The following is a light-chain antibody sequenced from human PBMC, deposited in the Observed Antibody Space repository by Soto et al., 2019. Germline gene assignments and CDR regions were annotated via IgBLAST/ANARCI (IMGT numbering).Light chain of an antibody. J-gene: IGLJ2*01. CDR1: TSNIGSGYD. V-gene: IGLV1-44*01. Sequence: QSVLTQPPSVSGAPGQGVTISCTGSTSNIGSGYDVHWYQQVPGLAPKLLIYSYNQRPSGVPDRFSGSKSGTSASLAISGLQSEDEADYYCAAWDDSLNGVVFGGGTKVTVL. CDR2: SYN. CDR3: AAWDDSLNGVV.